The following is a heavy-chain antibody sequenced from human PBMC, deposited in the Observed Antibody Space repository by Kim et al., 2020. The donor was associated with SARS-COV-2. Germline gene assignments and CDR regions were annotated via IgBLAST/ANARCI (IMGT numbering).Heavy chain of an antibody. Sequence: SVKVSCKASGYTLRGYCMNWVRQAPGQGLEWMGRINPNLGITNYAQNFQGRVTITADTSTSTAYMELSSLRSEDTAVYYCARGGTQRWNYY. V-gene: IGHV1-69*02. CDR1: GYTLRGYC. CDR3: ARGGTQRWNYY. CDR2: INPNLGIT. J-gene: IGHJ6*01. D-gene: IGHD1-26*01.